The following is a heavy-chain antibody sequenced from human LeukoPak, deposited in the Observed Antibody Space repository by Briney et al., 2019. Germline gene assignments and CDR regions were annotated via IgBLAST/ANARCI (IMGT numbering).Heavy chain of an antibody. Sequence: GGSLRLSCAASGFTFSSYEMNWVRQAPGKGVEWVAFISISGSTIYYADSVKGRFTISRDNAKNSLYLQMNSLRAEDTAVYYCARTVAGLPLDAFDIWGQGTMVTVSS. CDR3: ARTVAGLPLDAFDI. D-gene: IGHD6-19*01. J-gene: IGHJ3*02. V-gene: IGHV3-48*03. CDR1: GFTFSSYE. CDR2: ISISGSTI.